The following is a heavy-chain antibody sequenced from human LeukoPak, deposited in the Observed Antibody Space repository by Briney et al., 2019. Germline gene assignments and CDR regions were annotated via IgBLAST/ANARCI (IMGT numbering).Heavy chain of an antibody. CDR1: GDSISNYY. V-gene: IGHV4-4*07. CDR3: VRDRKRGSISWYGNY. CDR2: IYTTGST. D-gene: IGHD6-13*01. J-gene: IGHJ4*02. Sequence: SETLSLTCTVSGDSISNYYWSWIRQPAGRGLEWIGRIYTTGSTNYNPSLKSRVTMSLDTFNNQFSLKLSSVTAADTSVYYCVRDRKRGSISWYGNYWGQGTLVTVSS.